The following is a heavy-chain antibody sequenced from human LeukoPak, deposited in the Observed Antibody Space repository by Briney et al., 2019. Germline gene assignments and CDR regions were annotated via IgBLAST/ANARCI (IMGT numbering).Heavy chain of an antibody. CDR1: GYSISSGYY. Sequence: NPSETLSLTCAVSGYSISSGYYWGWIRQPPGKGLEWIASTCHSGSTYYNPSLKSRVTISVDTSKNQFSLKLSSVTAADTAVYYCAREGAIFGVVIMIPWFDPWGQGTLVTVSS. D-gene: IGHD3-3*01. CDR2: TCHSGST. CDR3: AREGAIFGVVIMIPWFDP. J-gene: IGHJ5*02. V-gene: IGHV4-38-2*02.